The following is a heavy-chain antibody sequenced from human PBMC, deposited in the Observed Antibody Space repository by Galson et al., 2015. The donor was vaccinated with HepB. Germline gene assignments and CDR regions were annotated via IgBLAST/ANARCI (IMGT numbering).Heavy chain of an antibody. Sequence: SLRLSCAASGFTFSSYGMHWVRQAPGKGLEWVAVISYDGSKTYYADPVKGRFTISKDNSKNTLYLQMNSLRAEDTAVYYCAKDQRAGGKYYYYGMDVWGQGTTVTVSS. CDR1: GFTFSSYG. CDR3: AKDQRAGGKYYYYGMDV. V-gene: IGHV3-30*18. CDR2: ISYDGSKT. D-gene: IGHD3-16*01. J-gene: IGHJ6*02.